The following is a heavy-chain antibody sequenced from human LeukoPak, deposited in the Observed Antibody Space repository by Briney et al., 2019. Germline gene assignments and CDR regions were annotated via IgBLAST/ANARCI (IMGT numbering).Heavy chain of an antibody. J-gene: IGHJ5*02. Sequence: SETLSLTCTVSGGSISTYYWSWIRQPPGKGLEWIGYIYYSGSTNYNPSLKSRVTISVDTSKNQFSLKLRSVTAADTAVYYCASDYCSGGSCYDSRGWFDPWGQGTLVTVSS. CDR1: GGSISTYY. CDR3: ASDYCSGGSCYDSRGWFDP. CDR2: IYYSGST. V-gene: IGHV4-59*01. D-gene: IGHD2-15*01.